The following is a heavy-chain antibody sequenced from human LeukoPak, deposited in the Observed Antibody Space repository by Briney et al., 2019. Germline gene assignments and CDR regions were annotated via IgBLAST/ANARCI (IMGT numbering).Heavy chain of an antibody. CDR3: ARPRDSSGITIDY. CDR1: GYSFTKNW. Sequence: GESLKISCKGSGYSFTKNWIAWVRQMPGKGLEWMGIIYPGDSDTRYSPSFQGQVTISADKSISTTYLQWSSLKASDTAMYYCARPRDSSGITIDYWGQGTLVTVSS. CDR2: IYPGDSDT. D-gene: IGHD1-7*01. V-gene: IGHV5-51*01. J-gene: IGHJ4*02.